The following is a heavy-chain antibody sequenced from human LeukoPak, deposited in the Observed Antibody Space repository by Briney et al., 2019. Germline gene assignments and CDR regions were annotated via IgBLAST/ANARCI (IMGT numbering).Heavy chain of an antibody. J-gene: IGHJ6*03. CDR3: ARAGLPVYYYYMDV. V-gene: IGHV3-74*01. CDR2: MNSDGSRT. CDR1: GFIFSSDW. Sequence: WGSLRLSCAASGFIFSSDWMHWVRQAPGKGLVWVSRMNSDGSRTSYADSVKGRFTISRDNAKNTLYLQMNSLRAEDTAVYYCARAGLPVYYYYMDVWGKGTTVTVSS.